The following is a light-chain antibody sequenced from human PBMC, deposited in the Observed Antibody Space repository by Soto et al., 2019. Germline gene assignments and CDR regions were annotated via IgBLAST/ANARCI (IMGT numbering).Light chain of an antibody. Sequence: QSVLTQPASVSGSPGQSITISCTGTSSDIGGHDDVSWYQQHPGKVPKLLIYGVTDRPSGVSNRFSGSKSGNVASLTISGLQAEDEADYYCCSYTSDLTPYVFGTATKVTVL. CDR3: CSYTSDLTPYV. J-gene: IGLJ1*01. V-gene: IGLV2-14*03. CDR2: GVT. CDR1: SSDIGGHDD.